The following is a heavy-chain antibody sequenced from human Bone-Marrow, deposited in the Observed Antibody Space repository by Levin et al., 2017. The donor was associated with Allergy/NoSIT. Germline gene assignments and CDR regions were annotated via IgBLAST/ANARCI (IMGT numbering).Heavy chain of an antibody. J-gene: IGHJ3*02. CDR2: ITQSGGDT. D-gene: IGHD3/OR15-3a*01. CDR1: GFTFSTSA. V-gene: IGHV3-23*01. Sequence: GGSLRLSCAASGFTFSTSAMSWVHQAPGKGLEWVSSITQSGGDTYYAASVKGRFTISRDNSNNTLYLHMNGLRAEDTALYYCAKVRRGLDAFDIWGQGTMVTVSS. CDR3: AKVRRGLDAFDI.